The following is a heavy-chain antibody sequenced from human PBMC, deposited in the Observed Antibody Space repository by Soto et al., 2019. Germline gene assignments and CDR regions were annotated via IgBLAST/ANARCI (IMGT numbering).Heavy chain of an antibody. J-gene: IGHJ6*02. V-gene: IGHV1-18*01. CDR2: ISAYNGNT. CDR1: GYTFTSYG. CDR3: ARDVRGWSLEPYYYGMDV. Sequence: ASVKVSCKASGYTFTSYGISWVRQAPGQGLEWMGWISAYNGNTNYAQKLQGRVTMTTDTSTSTAYMELRSLRSDDTAVYYCARDVRGWSLEPYYYGMDVWGQGTTVTVSS. D-gene: IGHD1-26*01.